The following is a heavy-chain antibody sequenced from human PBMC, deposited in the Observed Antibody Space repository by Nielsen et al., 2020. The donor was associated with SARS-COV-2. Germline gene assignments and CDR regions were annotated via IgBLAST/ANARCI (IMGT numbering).Heavy chain of an antibody. V-gene: IGHV3-15*01. CDR2: IKSKTDGGTT. CDR3: TTLGFAPDFDY. Sequence: GESLKISCAASAFTFSTYWMHWVRQAPGKGLEWVGRIKSKTDGGTTDYAAPVKGRFTISRDDSKNTLYLQMNSLKTEDTAVYYCTTLGFAPDFDYWGQGTLVTVSS. CDR1: AFTFSTYW. J-gene: IGHJ4*02. D-gene: IGHD3-16*01.